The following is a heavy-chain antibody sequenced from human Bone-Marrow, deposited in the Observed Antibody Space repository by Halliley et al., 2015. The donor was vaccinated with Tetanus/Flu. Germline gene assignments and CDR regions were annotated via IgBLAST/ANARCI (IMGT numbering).Heavy chain of an antibody. CDR2: IYYNGIS. V-gene: IGHV4-59*01. Sequence: TLSLTCTVSGDAISTYYWSWIRQPPGKGLEWIGYIYYNGISNSNPSLKSRVAISLDTSKNQFSLRLTSVTAADTAMYYCARAEIGEDYFNYWGQGTLVTVSS. J-gene: IGHJ4*02. CDR3: ARAEIGEDYFNY. CDR1: GDAISTYY. D-gene: IGHD3-10*01.